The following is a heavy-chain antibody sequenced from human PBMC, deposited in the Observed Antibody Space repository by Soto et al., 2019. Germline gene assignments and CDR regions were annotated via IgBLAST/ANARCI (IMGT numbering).Heavy chain of an antibody. CDR1: GGSISSSSYY. CDR2: IYYSGST. D-gene: IGHD3-22*01. V-gene: IGHV4-39*01. CDR3: ARQYDSSGYYMRATDYYYYGMDV. J-gene: IGHJ6*02. Sequence: QLQLQESGPGLVKPSETLSLTCTVSGGSISSSSYYWGWIRQPPGKGLEWIGSIYYSGSTYYNPSLKSRVTISVDTSKNQFSLKLSSVTAADTAVYYCARQYDSSGYYMRATDYYYYGMDVWGQGTTVTVSS.